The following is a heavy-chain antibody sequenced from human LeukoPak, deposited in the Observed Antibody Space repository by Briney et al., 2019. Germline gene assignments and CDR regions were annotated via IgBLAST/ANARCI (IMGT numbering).Heavy chain of an antibody. Sequence: GGSVRLSCEASGFTFSSYGMHWVRQAPGKGLEWVAVISYDGSNKYYADSVKGRFTISRDNSKNTLYLQMNSLRAEDTAVYYCAKDFTSGWTADLFDYWGQGTLVTVSS. CDR2: ISYDGSNK. V-gene: IGHV3-30*18. CDR1: GFTFSSYG. CDR3: AKDFTSGWTADLFDY. D-gene: IGHD6-19*01. J-gene: IGHJ4*02.